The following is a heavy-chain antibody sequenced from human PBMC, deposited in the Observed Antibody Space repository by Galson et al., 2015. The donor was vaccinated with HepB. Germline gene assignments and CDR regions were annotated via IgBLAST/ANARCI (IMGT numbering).Heavy chain of an antibody. D-gene: IGHD6-19*01. V-gene: IGHV2-5*02. CDR2: IYGDSSK. CDR3: AHRRGNSGWSHFDY. Sequence: PALVKPTQTLKLTCTFAGFSLTTTAESVAWIRQSPGKALEWLALIYGDSSKDYSPSLKSRITVTKGTSSNQVVLIMTKMDPVDTATYYCAHRRGNSGWSHFDYWGQGALVTVS. J-gene: IGHJ4*02. CDR1: GFSLTTTAES.